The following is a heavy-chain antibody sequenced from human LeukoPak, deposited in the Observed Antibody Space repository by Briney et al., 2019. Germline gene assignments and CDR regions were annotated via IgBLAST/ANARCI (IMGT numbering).Heavy chain of an antibody. J-gene: IGHJ5*02. CDR2: IYYSGST. V-gene: IGHV4-59*01. CDR3: ARKAPENWFDP. CDR1: GGSISSYY. Sequence: SETLSLTCTVSGGSISSYYWSWIGQPPGKGLEWIGYIYYSGSTNYNPSLKSRVTISVDTSKNQFSLKLSSVTAADTAVYYCARKAPENWFDPWGQGTLVTVSS.